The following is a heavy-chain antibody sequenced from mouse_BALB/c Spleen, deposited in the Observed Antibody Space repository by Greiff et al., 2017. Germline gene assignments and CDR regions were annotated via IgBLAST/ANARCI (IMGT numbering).Heavy chain of an antibody. CDR1: GYTFTSYW. Sequence: QVQLKESGAELARPGASVKLSCKASGYTFTSYWMQWVKQRPGQGLEWIGAIYPGDGDTRYTQKFKGKATLTVDKSSSTAYMQLSSLTSEDSAVYYCARRGPLWSYFDYWGQGTTLTVSS. CDR2: IYPGDGDT. J-gene: IGHJ2*01. D-gene: IGHD6-5*01. V-gene: IGHV1-87*01. CDR3: ARRGPLWSYFDY.